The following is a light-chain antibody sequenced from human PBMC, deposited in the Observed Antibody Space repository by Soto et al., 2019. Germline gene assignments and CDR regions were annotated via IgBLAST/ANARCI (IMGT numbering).Light chain of an antibody. V-gene: IGKV3-15*01. CDR2: DVS. Sequence: EIVMTHSPATLSVSPVERATLSCRAGQGVTTNFAWYQQKSGQSPGLLIYDVSIRATGVPARFSGTGSETDFTLTISGLQSEDSAVYFCQQYNNWPFSFGQGTRLEIK. CDR1: QGVTTN. CDR3: QQYNNWPFS. J-gene: IGKJ5*01.